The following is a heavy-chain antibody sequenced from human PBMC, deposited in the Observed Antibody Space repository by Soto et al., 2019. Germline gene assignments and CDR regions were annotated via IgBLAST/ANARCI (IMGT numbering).Heavy chain of an antibody. CDR1: GGTFTKFG. J-gene: IGHJ3*02. CDR2: IIPMYGAA. Sequence: QVQLVQSGAEVKNPGSSVKVSCKASGGTFTKFGISWVRQTPGQGLEWMGGIIPMYGAANSAQKFQDRVTITADESTSTAYMELSSLSSEDTAVYLFARSMRAFRTYDVVDIWGNGTVVAVS. D-gene: IGHD3-22*01. V-gene: IGHV1-69*01. CDR3: ARSMRAFRTYDVVDI.